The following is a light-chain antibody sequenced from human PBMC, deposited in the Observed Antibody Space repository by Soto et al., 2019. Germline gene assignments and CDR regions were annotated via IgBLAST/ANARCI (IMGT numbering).Light chain of an antibody. CDR3: SSYSISTAYL. CDR2: EVN. Sequence: QSALTQPASVSGSPGQSITISCTGTSSDVGGYDYVSWYQLHPGKAPILMVYEVNNRPSGVSYRFSGSKSGNTASLTISGLQAEDEADYFCSSYSISTAYLFGTGTKVTVL. V-gene: IGLV2-14*01. J-gene: IGLJ1*01. CDR1: SSDVGGYDY.